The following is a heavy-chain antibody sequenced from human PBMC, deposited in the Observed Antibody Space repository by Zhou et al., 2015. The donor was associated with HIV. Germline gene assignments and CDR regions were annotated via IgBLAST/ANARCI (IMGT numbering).Heavy chain of an antibody. CDR3: AKGLGINWFDP. Sequence: EAQLVESGGGLVQPGGSLRLSCAASGFTFSRHWMHWVRQAPGKGLEWVSYISATGSTIYYADSVKGRFTISRDNSKNTLYLQMNSLRAEDTAVYYCAKGLGINWFDPWGQGTLVTVSS. CDR1: GFTFSRHW. V-gene: IGHV3-48*01. CDR2: ISATGSTI. J-gene: IGHJ5*02. D-gene: IGHD7-27*01.